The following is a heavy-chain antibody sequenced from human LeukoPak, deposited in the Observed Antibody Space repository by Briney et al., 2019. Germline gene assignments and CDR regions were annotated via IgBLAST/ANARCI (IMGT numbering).Heavy chain of an antibody. Sequence: GGSLTLSCEASGITFSSYDMRCLRQAPERGVECISAISDRGKTDYADSVKGRFTISRDNSKNTLYLQLSSLGAEDTAMYYCSKLPTIFGVADSCDMWGEGTFVTVSS. CDR1: GITFSSYD. D-gene: IGHD3-3*01. CDR2: ISDRGKT. V-gene: IGHV3-23*01. J-gene: IGHJ3*02. CDR3: SKLPTIFGVADSCDM.